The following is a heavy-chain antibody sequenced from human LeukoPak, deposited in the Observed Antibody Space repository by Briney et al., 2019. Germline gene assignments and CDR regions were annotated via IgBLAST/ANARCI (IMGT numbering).Heavy chain of an antibody. CDR1: GFTFSSYW. CDR2: INNGGSTT. CDR3: ARRAPTRYFDY. D-gene: IGHD5-24*01. V-gene: IGHV3-74*01. Sequence: GGSLRLSCAASGFTFSSYWMHWVRKAPGKGLVWVSAINNGGSTTVYADSVKGRFTISRDNAKNTLYLQMNSLRAEDTAVYYCARRAPTRYFDYWGQGTLVTVSS. J-gene: IGHJ4*02.